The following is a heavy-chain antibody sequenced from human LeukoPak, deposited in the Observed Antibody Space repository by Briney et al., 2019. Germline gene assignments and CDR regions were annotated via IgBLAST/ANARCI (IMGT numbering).Heavy chain of an antibody. V-gene: IGHV3-74*01. CDR2: INSDGSSR. J-gene: IGHJ4*02. CDR3: ASASSHRIAAGGDY. Sequence: GGSLRLSCAASGFTFSNYWMHWVRQAPGKGLVWVSRINSDGSSRNYADSVKGRFTISRDNAKNTVYLQMNSLRAEDTAVYYCASASSHRIAAGGDYWGQGTLVTVSS. D-gene: IGHD6-13*01. CDR1: GFTFSNYW.